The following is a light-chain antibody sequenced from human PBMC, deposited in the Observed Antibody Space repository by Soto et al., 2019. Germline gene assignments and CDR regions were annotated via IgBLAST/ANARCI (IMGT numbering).Light chain of an antibody. CDR3: AAWDDSLSGVV. J-gene: IGLJ2*01. V-gene: IGLV1-47*01. Sequence: QSVLTQPPSASGTPGQRVTISCSGSSSNIGSNYVYWYQQLPGTAPKLLMYRSDQRPSGVPDRFSGSKSGTSASLAISGLQSVDEADYYCAAWDDSLSGVVFGGGTELTVL. CDR1: SSNIGSNY. CDR2: RSD.